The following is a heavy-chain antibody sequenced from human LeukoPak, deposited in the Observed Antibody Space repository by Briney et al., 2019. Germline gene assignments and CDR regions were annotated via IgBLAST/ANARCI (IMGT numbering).Heavy chain of an antibody. CDR2: INHSGST. Sequence: SETLSLTCAVYGGPFSGYYWSWIRQPPGKGLEWIGEINHSGSTNYNPSLKSRVTISLDTSKNQFSLKLSSVTAADTAVFYCARAEYNWNMDYYFGMDVWGQGTTVTVYS. D-gene: IGHD1-20*01. CDR1: GGPFSGYY. V-gene: IGHV4-34*01. CDR3: ARAEYNWNMDYYFGMDV. J-gene: IGHJ6*02.